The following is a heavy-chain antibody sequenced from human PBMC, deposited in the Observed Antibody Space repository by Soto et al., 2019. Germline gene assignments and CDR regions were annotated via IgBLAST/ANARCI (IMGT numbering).Heavy chain of an antibody. CDR3: ARGKADCSSTSCYRAGYYYYYMDV. Sequence: ASVKVSCKASGGTFSSYTISWVRQAPGQGLEWMGRIIPILGIANYAQKFQGRVTITADKSTSTAYMELSSLRSEDTAVYYCARGKADCSSTSCYRAGYYYYYMDVWGKGTTVTVSS. J-gene: IGHJ6*03. CDR2: IIPILGIA. CDR1: GGTFSSYT. D-gene: IGHD2-2*01. V-gene: IGHV1-69*02.